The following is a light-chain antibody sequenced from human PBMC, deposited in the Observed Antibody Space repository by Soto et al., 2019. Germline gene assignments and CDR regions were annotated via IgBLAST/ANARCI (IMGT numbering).Light chain of an antibody. V-gene: IGLV2-8*01. CDR3: ASYAGSNNSV. Sequence: QSVLTQPPSASGSPGQSVTISCTGTSSDVGGYNHVSWYQQNPGKAPKLMIYDVSKRPSGVPDRFSGSKSSNTASLTISGLQAEVEADYYCASYAGSNNSVFGTGTKVTVL. CDR1: SSDVGGYNH. J-gene: IGLJ1*01. CDR2: DVS.